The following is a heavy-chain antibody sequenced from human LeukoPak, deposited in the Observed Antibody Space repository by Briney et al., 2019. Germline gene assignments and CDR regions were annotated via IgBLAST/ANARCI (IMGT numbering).Heavy chain of an antibody. CDR1: GFTFSSYG. CDR2: IWYDGSNK. D-gene: IGHD3-3*01. V-gene: IGHV3-33*01. CDR3: ARDYDFWSGSSYGMDV. J-gene: IGHJ6*02. Sequence: GGSLRLSCAASGFTFSSYGMHWVRQAPGKGLEWVAVIWYDGSNKYYADSMKGRFTISRDNSKNTLYLQMNSLRAEDTAVYYCARDYDFWSGSSYGMDVWGQGTTVTVSS.